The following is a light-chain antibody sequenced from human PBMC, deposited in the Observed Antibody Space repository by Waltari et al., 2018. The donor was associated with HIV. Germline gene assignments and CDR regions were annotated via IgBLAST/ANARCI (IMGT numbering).Light chain of an antibody. CDR1: LSVLYSSNNKNY. V-gene: IGKV4-1*01. J-gene: IGKJ2*01. Sequence: DIVMTQSPDSLAVSLGERATINCKSSLSVLYSSNNKNYLAWYQQKPGQPPKLLIFWASTRESGVPDRFSGSGSGTDFTLTISSLQAEDVAVYYCQQYYGSPYTFGLGTKLE. CDR2: WAS. CDR3: QQYYGSPYT.